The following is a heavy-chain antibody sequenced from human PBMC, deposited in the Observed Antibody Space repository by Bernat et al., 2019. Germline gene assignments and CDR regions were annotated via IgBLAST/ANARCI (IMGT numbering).Heavy chain of an antibody. J-gene: IGHJ6*02. CDR3: ARDPIRRREDYDYGMDV. D-gene: IGHD2-21*01. V-gene: IGHV3-33*01. Sequence: QVQLVESGGGVVQPGRSLRLSCAASGFTFSSYGMHWVRQAPGKGLEWVAVIWYDGSNKYYADSVTGRFTISRDNSKNTMYLQMNSLRAEDTAVYYCARDPIRRREDYDYGMDVWGQGPTVTVSS. CDR1: GFTFSSYG. CDR2: IWYDGSNK.